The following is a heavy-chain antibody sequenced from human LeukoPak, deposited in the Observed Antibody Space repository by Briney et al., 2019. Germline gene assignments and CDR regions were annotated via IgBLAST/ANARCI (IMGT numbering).Heavy chain of an antibody. CDR3: ARMAPFKVTTVTTSDPYYYGMDV. Sequence: PGGSLRLSCAASEFNFSFYWMTWVRQAPGKGLEWVANILPDGSKKYYLDSVKGRFTISRDNPTNSLYLQMNSLRAEDTAVYYCARMAPFKVTTVTTSDPYYYGMDVWGQGTTVTVSS. D-gene: IGHD4-11*01. CDR1: EFNFSFYW. V-gene: IGHV3-7*03. J-gene: IGHJ6*02. CDR2: ILPDGSKK.